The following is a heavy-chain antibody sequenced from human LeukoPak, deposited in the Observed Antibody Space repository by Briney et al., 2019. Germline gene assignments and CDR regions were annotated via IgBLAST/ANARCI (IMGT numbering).Heavy chain of an antibody. D-gene: IGHD3-3*01. CDR1: GYTFTSYD. J-gene: IGHJ6*03. Sequence: ASVKVSCKASGYTFTSYDINWVRQATGQGLEWTGWMNPNSGNTGYAQKFQGRVTITRNTSISTAYMELSSLRSEDTAVYYCARGGDFWSGYSLYYYYMDVWGKGTTVTVSS. CDR3: ARGGDFWSGYSLYYYYMDV. V-gene: IGHV1-8*01. CDR2: MNPNSGNT.